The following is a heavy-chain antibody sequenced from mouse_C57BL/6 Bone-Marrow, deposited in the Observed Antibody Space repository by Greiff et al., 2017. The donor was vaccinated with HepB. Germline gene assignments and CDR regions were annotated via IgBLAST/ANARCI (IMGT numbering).Heavy chain of an antibody. J-gene: IGHJ1*03. CDR1: GFSLTSYG. CDR3: ARNDYYGSSSYWYFDV. V-gene: IGHV2-2*01. Sequence: QVQLKESGPGLVQPSQSLSITCTVSGFSLTSYGVHWVRQSPGKGLEWLGVIWSGGSTDYNAAFISRLSISKDNSKSQVFFKMNSLQADDTAIYYCARNDYYGSSSYWYFDVWGTGTTVTVSS. CDR2: IWSGGST. D-gene: IGHD1-1*01.